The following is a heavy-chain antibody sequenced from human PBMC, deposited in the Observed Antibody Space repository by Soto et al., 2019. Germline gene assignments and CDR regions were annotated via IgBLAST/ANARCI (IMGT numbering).Heavy chain of an antibody. D-gene: IGHD3-3*01. CDR2: ISGGGGKT. V-gene: IGHV3-23*01. J-gene: IGHJ4*02. Sequence: EVQLLESGGGLVQPGGSLRLSCAASGLSFSSYAMSWVRQAPGKGLKWVSSISGGGGKTYYAESVQGRFTISRDNSNNTVSLQMNSLKAEDTAVYYCPKRDAANSGVDVEWGQGTLVPVSS. CDR3: PKRDAANSGVDVE. CDR1: GLSFSSYA.